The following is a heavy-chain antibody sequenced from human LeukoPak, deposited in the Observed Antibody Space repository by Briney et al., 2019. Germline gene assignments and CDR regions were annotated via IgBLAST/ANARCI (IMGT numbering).Heavy chain of an antibody. Sequence: PGGSLGLSCATSGFTFSNYGMHWVRQAPGKGLEWVAFIRFDGSTKYYADSVKGRFTISRDNSKNTFYLQMNSLRAEDTAVYYCAKGSYSSSWSFDYWGQGTLVTVSS. CDR1: GFTFSNYG. J-gene: IGHJ4*02. CDR3: AKGSYSSSWSFDY. CDR2: IRFDGSTK. D-gene: IGHD6-13*01. V-gene: IGHV3-30*02.